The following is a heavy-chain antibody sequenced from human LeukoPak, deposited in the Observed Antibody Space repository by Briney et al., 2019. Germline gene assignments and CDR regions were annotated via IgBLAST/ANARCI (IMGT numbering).Heavy chain of an antibody. CDR1: GGTFSSYG. J-gene: IGHJ6*02. CDR2: IIPIFGTA. Sequence: ASVKVSCKASGGTFSSYGISWVRQAPGQGLEWMGGIIPIFGTANYAQKFQGRVTITADESTSTAYMELSSLRSEDTAVYYCARLDEYSSSSRYYGMDVWGQGTTVTASS. CDR3: ARLDEYSSSSRYYGMDV. D-gene: IGHD6-6*01. V-gene: IGHV1-69*13.